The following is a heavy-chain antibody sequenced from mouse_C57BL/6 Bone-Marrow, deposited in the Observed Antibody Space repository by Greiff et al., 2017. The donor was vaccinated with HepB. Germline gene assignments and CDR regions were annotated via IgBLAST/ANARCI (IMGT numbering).Heavy chain of an antibody. Sequence: QVHVKQPGAELVKPGASVKMSCKASGYTFTSYWITWVKQRPGQGLEWIGDIYPGSGSTNYNEKFKSKATLTVDTSSSTAYMQLSSLTSEDSAVYYCARGITTVEDFDYWGQGTTLTVSS. CDR1: GYTFTSYW. CDR2: IYPGSGST. CDR3: ARGITTVEDFDY. V-gene: IGHV1-55*01. D-gene: IGHD1-1*01. J-gene: IGHJ2*01.